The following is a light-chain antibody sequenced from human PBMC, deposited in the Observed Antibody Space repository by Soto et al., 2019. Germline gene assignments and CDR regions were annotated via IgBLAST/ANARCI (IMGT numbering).Light chain of an antibody. CDR2: DVS. V-gene: IGLV2-14*03. CDR1: SSDVSGYNY. Sequence: QSVLTQPASVSGSPGQSITISCTGTSSDVSGYNYVSWYQHHPGKAPKLMIYDVSNRPSGVSNRFSGSKSGNTASLTISGLQAEDEADYYCNSYTSRSSVVFGGGTKPTVL. CDR3: NSYTSRSSVV. J-gene: IGLJ2*01.